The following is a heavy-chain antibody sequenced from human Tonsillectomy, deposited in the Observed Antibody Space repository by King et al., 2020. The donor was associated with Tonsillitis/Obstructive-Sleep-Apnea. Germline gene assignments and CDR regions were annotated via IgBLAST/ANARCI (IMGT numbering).Heavy chain of an antibody. D-gene: IGHD3-3*01. CDR1: GFSFSTYA. CDR2: ISGSGGST. CDR3: AKGAYSDFWSGPLLDHPFDS. V-gene: IGHV3-23*04. J-gene: IGHJ4*02. Sequence: VQLVESGGGLVQPGGSLRLSCAASGFSFSTYAMSWVRRPPGKGLEWVSAISGSGGSTYYADSVKGRFTISRDNSKNTLYLHMNSLRAEDTAVHYCAKGAYSDFWSGPLLDHPFDSWGQGTLVTVSS.